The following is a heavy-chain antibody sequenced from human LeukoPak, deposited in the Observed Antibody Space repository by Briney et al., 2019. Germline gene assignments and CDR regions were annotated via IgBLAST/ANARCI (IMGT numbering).Heavy chain of an antibody. CDR3: ARDHIAAGGTANYYYYYYMDV. CDR2: INSDGSST. CDR1: GFTFSSYW. Sequence: PGGSLRLSCAASGFTFSSYWMHWVRQAPGKGLVWVSRINSDGSSTSYADSVKGRFTISRGNAKNTLYLQMNSLRAEDTAVYYCARDHIAAGGTANYYYYYYMDVWGKGTTVTISS. V-gene: IGHV3-74*01. D-gene: IGHD6-13*01. J-gene: IGHJ6*03.